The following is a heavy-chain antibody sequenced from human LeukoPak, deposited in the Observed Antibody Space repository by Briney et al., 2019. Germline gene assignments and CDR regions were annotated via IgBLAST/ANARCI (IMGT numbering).Heavy chain of an antibody. CDR1: GGTFSSYA. CDR3: ASTGYSSGWYPFDY. D-gene: IGHD6-19*01. V-gene: IGHV1-69*05. CDR2: IIPIFGTA. J-gene: IGHJ4*02. Sequence: ASVKVSCKASGGTFSSYAISWVRQVPGQGLEWMGRIIPIFGTANYAQKFQGRVTITTDESTSTAYMELSSLRSEDTAVYYCASTGYSSGWYPFDYWGQGTLVTVSS.